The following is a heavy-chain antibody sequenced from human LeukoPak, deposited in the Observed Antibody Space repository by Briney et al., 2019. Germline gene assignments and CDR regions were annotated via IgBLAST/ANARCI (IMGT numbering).Heavy chain of an antibody. D-gene: IGHD7-27*01. J-gene: IGHJ4*02. Sequence: SEALSLSFAVYGGSFSCYYWSWSRPPPGKGGEWIGEINHSGSTNYNPSLKSRVTISVDTSKNQFSLKLSSVTAADTAVYYCARDGTWGSGDYWGQGTLVTVSS. V-gene: IGHV4-34*01. CDR2: INHSGST. CDR1: GGSFSCYY. CDR3: ARDGTWGSGDY.